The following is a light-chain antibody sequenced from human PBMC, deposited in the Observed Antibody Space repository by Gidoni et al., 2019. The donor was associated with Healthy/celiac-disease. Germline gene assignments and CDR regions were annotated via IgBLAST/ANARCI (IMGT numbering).Light chain of an antibody. Sequence: SGLTQPPSVSGAPGQMVTIAGTWIRSNIGAGDSVHCYQQLPGTAPNLLIYGTSNMPAGVPYRFSGAKSGTSASLAITGLQAADEADYYCQSYDSSLRGSVFGGGTKLTVL. CDR2: GTS. J-gene: IGLJ3*02. V-gene: IGLV1-40*01. CDR3: QSYDSSLRGSV. CDR1: RSNIGAGDS.